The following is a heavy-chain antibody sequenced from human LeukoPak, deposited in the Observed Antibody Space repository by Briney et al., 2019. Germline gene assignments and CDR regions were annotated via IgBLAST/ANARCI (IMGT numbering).Heavy chain of an antibody. CDR1: GGSISSYY. D-gene: IGHD3-10*01. CDR2: IYYSGST. V-gene: IGHV4-59*01. J-gene: IGHJ4*02. Sequence: SETLSLTCTVSGGSISSYYWSWIRQPPGKGLEWIGYIYYSGSTNYNPSLKSRVTISVDTSKNQFSLKLSSVTAADTAVYYCARSYYYGSGANSYYFDYWTREPWSPSPQ. CDR3: ARSYYYGSGANSYYFDY.